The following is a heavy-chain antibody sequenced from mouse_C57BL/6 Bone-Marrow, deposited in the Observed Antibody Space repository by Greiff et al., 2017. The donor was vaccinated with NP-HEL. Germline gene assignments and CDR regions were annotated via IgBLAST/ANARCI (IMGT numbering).Heavy chain of an antibody. CDR3: TVYYPAMDY. V-gene: IGHV1-15*01. J-gene: IGHJ4*01. CDR2: IDPETGGT. Sequence: QVQLKESGAELVRPGASVTLSCKASGYTFTDYEMHWVKQTPVHGLEWIGAIDPETGGTAYNQKFKGKAILTADKSSSTAYMELRSLTSEDSAVYYCTVYYPAMDYWGQGTSVTVSS. CDR1: GYTFTDYE. D-gene: IGHD2-1*01.